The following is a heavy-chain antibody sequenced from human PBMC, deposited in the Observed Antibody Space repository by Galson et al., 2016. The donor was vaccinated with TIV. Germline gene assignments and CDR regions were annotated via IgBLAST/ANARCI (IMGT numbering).Heavy chain of an antibody. CDR1: GDSVSSNSAA. Sequence: CAISGDSVSSNSAAWNWIRQSPSRGLEWLGRTYCRSRCYYDYAVSVTSRITIESDTSKNQFSRQLNSVTSEDTAVYYCARAAGRDGATCHATCESFDFWGQGTKVTVSS. D-gene: IGHD5-24*01. V-gene: IGHV6-1*01. CDR2: TYCRSRCYY. J-gene: IGHJ3*01. CDR3: ARAAGRDGATCHATCESFDF.